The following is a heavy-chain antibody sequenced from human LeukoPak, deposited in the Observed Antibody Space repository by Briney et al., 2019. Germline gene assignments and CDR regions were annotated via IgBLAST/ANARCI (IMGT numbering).Heavy chain of an antibody. V-gene: IGHV1-69*13. J-gene: IGHJ4*02. CDR3: SRGGLITTDY. CDR1: GGTFSSYA. D-gene: IGHD3-22*01. CDR2: IIPIFGTA. Sequence: ASVKVSCKASGGTFSSYAISWVRQAPGQGLEWMGGIIPIFGTANYAQKFQGRVTITADESTSTAYMELSSLRSEDTAIYYCSRGGLITTDYWGQGTLVTVSS.